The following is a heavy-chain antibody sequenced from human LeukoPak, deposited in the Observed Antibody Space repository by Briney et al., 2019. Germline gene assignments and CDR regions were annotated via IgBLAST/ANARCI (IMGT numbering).Heavy chain of an antibody. V-gene: IGHV3-30*02. D-gene: IGHD2-2*01. CDR1: GFTFSSYG. J-gene: IGHJ3*02. Sequence: GGSLRLSCAASGFTFSSYGMHWVRQAPGKGLEWVAFIRYDGSNKYYADSVKGRFTISGDNSKNTLYLQMNSLRAEDTAVYYCAKVSEAAIGAFDIWGQGTMVTVSS. CDR3: AKVSEAAIGAFDI. CDR2: IRYDGSNK.